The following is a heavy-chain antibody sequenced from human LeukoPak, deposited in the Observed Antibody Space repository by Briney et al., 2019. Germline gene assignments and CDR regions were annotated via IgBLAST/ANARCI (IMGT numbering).Heavy chain of an antibody. D-gene: IGHD5-12*01. V-gene: IGHV4-39*07. CDR1: GGSISSSSYY. J-gene: IGHJ4*02. Sequence: SETLSLTCTVSGGSISSSSYYWGWIRQPPGKGLEWIGSIYYSGSTYYNPSLKSRVTISVDTSKNQFSLKLSSVTAADTAVYYCARGVGYGPEGVNYWGQGTLVTVSS. CDR3: ARGVGYGPEGVNY. CDR2: IYYSGST.